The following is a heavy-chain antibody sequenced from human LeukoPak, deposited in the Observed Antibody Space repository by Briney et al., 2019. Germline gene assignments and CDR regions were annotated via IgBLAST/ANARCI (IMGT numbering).Heavy chain of an antibody. V-gene: IGHV3-74*01. J-gene: IGHJ3*02. Sequence: GGSLRLSCAASGFTFSSYWMHWVRQAPGKGLVWVSRINSDGSSTSYADSVKGRFTISRDNAKNTLYLQMNSLRAEDTAVCYCARGSLAAASAAFDIWGQGTMVTVSS. CDR1: GFTFSSYW. CDR3: ARGSLAAASAAFDI. CDR2: INSDGSST. D-gene: IGHD6-13*01.